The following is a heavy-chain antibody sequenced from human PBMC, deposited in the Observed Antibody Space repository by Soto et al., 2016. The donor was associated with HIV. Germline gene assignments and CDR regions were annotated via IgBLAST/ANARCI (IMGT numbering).Heavy chain of an antibody. CDR1: GFQFDSHA. CDR2: ISGSGNTI. Sequence: EVQLLESGGGLVQPGGSLRFSCAASGFQFDSHAMSWVRQAPGKGLEWVATISGSGNTIYYADSVKGRFTISRDNSKNTLFLEMISLRAEDTAVYFCAKDPSPSWSYYFDYWGQGNPGHLLL. J-gene: IGHJ4*02. CDR3: AKDPSPSWSYYFDY. V-gene: IGHV3-23*01.